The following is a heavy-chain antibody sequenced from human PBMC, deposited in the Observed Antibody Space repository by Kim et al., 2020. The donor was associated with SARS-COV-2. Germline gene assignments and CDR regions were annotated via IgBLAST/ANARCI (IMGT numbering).Heavy chain of an antibody. CDR3: ARAGGSYYIY. Sequence: TANYAPTFQGGVTITSDESTSTAYMELSSLRSEDTAVYYCARAGGSYYIYWGQGTLVTVSS. D-gene: IGHD1-26*01. V-gene: IGHV1-69*01. J-gene: IGHJ4*02. CDR2: TA.